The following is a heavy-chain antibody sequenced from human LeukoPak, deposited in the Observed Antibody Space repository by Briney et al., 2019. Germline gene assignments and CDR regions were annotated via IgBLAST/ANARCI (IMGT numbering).Heavy chain of an antibody. D-gene: IGHD2-15*01. Sequence: PGGSLRLSCAASGFTFGTYTMNWVRQAPGKGLEWVSSISSSSTYIYYADSVKGRFTISRDNAKNSLYLQMNSLRAEDTAVYYCARDQTPFYWGQGSLVTVSS. CDR2: ISSSSTYI. J-gene: IGHJ4*02. CDR1: GFTFGTYT. V-gene: IGHV3-21*01. CDR3: ARDQTPFY.